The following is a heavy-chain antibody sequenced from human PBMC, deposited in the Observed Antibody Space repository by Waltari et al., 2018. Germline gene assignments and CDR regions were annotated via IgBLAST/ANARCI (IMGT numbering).Heavy chain of an antibody. CDR1: GCSISSGDYS. D-gene: IGHD4-17*01. CDR2: IYYTGST. Sequence: QVQLQESGPGLVKPSQTLSLTCTVSGCSISSGDYSWSWIRKPPGKGLEGIGYIYYTGSTYYNPSLKSRVTKSVDTSKNQFSLKLSSVTAADTAVYYCARDDYGAYWYFDLWGRGTLVTVSS. V-gene: IGHV4-30-4*01. CDR3: ARDDYGAYWYFDL. J-gene: IGHJ2*01.